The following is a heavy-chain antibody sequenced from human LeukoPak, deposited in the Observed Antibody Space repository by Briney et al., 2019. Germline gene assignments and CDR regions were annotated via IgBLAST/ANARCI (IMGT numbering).Heavy chain of an antibody. V-gene: IGHV4-39*01. D-gene: IGHD5-18*01. CDR3: VSPRGFSYGYFDY. CDR2: IDYSKNT. CDR1: GGSISSSSAD. J-gene: IGHJ4*02. Sequence: SETLSLTCTVSGGSISSSSADWGWIRQPPGKGLEWIGSIDYSKNTYYNPSLKSRLTISADTSKNQFSLPLGSVSATDTAVYYCVSPRGFSYGYFDYWGQGTLVTVSS.